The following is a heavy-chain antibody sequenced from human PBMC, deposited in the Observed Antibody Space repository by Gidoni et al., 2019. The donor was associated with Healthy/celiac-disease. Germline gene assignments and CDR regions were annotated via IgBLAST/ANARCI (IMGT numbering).Heavy chain of an antibody. CDR1: GGSFSGYY. D-gene: IGHD3-10*01. V-gene: IGHV4-34*01. CDR3: ARGSITMVRGVIIKRARSYGMDV. Sequence: QVQLQQWGAGLLKPSETLSLTCAVYGGSFSGYYWSWIRQPPGKGLEWIGEINHSGSTNYNPSLKSRVTIAVDTSKNQFSLKLSSVTAADTAVYYCARGSITMVRGVIIKRARSYGMDVWGQGTTVTVSS. CDR2: INHSGST. J-gene: IGHJ6*02.